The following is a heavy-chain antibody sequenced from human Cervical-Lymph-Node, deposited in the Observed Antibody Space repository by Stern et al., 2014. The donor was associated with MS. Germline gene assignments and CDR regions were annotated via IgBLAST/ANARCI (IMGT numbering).Heavy chain of an antibody. CDR1: GGSVRSTNL. CDR3: ARERQQYCNSEGCSYWYFDL. Sequence: QVQLQESGPCLVKPSGTLSLTCAVSGGSVRSTNLWSWVRQSPGKRLEWIGNIYHRGASNFRPSLRSRAPISLDTSKNHLSLHLTSVTAADTAVYYCARERQQYCNSEGCSYWYFDLWGRGTLVTVSS. J-gene: IGHJ2*01. CDR2: IYHRGAS. D-gene: IGHD2/OR15-2a*01. V-gene: IGHV4-4*02.